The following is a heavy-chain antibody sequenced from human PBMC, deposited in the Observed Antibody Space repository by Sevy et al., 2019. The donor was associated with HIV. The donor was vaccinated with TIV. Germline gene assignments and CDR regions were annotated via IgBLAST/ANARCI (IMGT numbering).Heavy chain of an antibody. V-gene: IGHV3-23*01. CDR2: ISGSGGST. CDR1: GFTFSSYA. D-gene: IGHD3-22*01. Sequence: GGSLRLSCAASGFTFSSYAMSWVRQAPGKGLEWVSAISGSGGSTYYADSVKGRFTISRDNSKNTLYLQMNSLRAEDTAVYYCAKVAPIYYDSSGYYLFFYYYYYMDVWGKGTTVTVSS. CDR3: AKVAPIYYDSSGYYLFFYYYYYMDV. J-gene: IGHJ6*03.